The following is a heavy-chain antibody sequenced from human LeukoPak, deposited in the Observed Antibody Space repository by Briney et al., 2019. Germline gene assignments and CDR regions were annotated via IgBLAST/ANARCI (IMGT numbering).Heavy chain of an antibody. CDR3: ARGDSSSWYSYYFDY. CDR2: IWYDGSNK. D-gene: IGHD6-13*01. Sequence: PGGSLRLSCAASGFTFSSYGMHWVRQAPGKGLEWVAVIWYDGSNKYYADSVKGRFTISRDNSKNTLYLQMNSLRAEDTAVYYCARGDSSSWYSYYFDYWGQGTLVTVSS. J-gene: IGHJ4*02. CDR1: GFTFSSYG. V-gene: IGHV3-33*01.